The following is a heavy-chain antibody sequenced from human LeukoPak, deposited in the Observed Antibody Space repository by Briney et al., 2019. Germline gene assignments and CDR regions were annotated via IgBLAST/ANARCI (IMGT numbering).Heavy chain of an antibody. V-gene: IGHV4-4*02. J-gene: IGHJ4*02. D-gene: IGHD3-9*01. CDR1: GGSISSSNW. Sequence: SGTLSLTCAVSGGSISSSNWWSWVRQPPGKGLEWIGEIYHSGSTNYNPSLKSRVTISVDKSKNQFSLKLSSVTAADTAVYYCARVGSSYDILTGPHSTYYFDYWGQGTLVTVSS. CDR3: ARVGSSYDILTGPHSTYYFDY. CDR2: IYHSGST.